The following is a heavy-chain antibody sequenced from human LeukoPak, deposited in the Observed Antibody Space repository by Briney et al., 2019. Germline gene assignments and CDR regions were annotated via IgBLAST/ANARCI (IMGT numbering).Heavy chain of an antibody. J-gene: IGHJ4*02. CDR1: GFTFGTYA. CDR3: ARGKIGYYYGDYDGY. V-gene: IGHV3-48*02. Sequence: GGSLRLSCAASGFTFGTYAMNWVRQAPGKGLEWVSYISSSSSTKYYADSVKGRFTISRDNAKNSLYLQMNSLRDEDTAVYYCARGKIGYYYGDYDGYWGQGTLVTVSS. D-gene: IGHD4-17*01. CDR2: ISSSSSTK.